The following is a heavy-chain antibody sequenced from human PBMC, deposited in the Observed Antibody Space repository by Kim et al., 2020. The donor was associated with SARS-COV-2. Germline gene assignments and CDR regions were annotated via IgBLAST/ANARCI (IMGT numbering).Heavy chain of an antibody. V-gene: IGHV3-13*04. CDR2: IGPAGDP. D-gene: IGHD6-13*01. J-gene: IGHJ6*02. CDR1: RFTFSNYD. CDR3: GRGMAAVGTYRAYYSLDV. Sequence: GGSLRLSCAASRFTFSNYDMHWVRQRIGKGLEWVSGIGPAGDPYYAGSVKGRFTISRENAKNSLYLQMNSLRDGDTAVYYCGRGMAAVGTYRAYYSLDVWGQGTTVTVSS.